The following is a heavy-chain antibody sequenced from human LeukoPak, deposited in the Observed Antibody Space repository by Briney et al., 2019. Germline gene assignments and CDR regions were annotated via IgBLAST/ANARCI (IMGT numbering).Heavy chain of an antibody. CDR2: IYYNGNS. V-gene: IGHV4-59*01. Sequence: PSETLSLTCTVSGGSITTYYWTWIRQPPGKGLHWIGNIYYNGNSNYNPSLKSRVTLSVDTSKNQFSLKLSSVTAADTAVYYCASCITMTLCNPWGQGTLVTVSS. D-gene: IGHD3-22*01. CDR3: ASCITMTLCNP. CDR1: GGSITTYY. J-gene: IGHJ5*02.